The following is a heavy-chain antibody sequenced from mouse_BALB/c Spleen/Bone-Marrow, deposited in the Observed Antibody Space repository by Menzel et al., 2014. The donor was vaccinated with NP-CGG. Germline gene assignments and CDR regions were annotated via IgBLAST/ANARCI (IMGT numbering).Heavy chain of an antibody. CDR1: GFTFSSYG. D-gene: IGHD2-10*01. Sequence: EVKLEESGGDLVKPGGSLKLSCAASGFTFSSYGMSWVRQTPDKRLEWVATISSGGSYTYYPDSVKGRFTVSRGNAKNTLYLQMSSLKSEDTAMYYCARGGGAYYGNYWFAYWGQGTLVTVSA. CDR3: ARGGGAYYGNYWFAY. V-gene: IGHV5-6*02. CDR2: ISSGGSYT. J-gene: IGHJ3*01.